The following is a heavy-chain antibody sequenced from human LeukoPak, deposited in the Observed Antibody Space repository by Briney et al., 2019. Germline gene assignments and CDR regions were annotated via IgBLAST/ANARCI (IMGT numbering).Heavy chain of an antibody. CDR1: GGSISSGGYY. Sequence: SETLSLTCTVSGGSISSGGYYWSWIRQPPGKGLEWIGYIYHSGSTYYNPSLKSRVTISVGRSKNQFSLKLSSVTAADTAVYYCATNKGDYYGSGSYYGGTFDYWGQGTLVTVSS. V-gene: IGHV4-30-2*01. J-gene: IGHJ4*02. D-gene: IGHD3-10*01. CDR3: ATNKGDYYGSGSYYGGTFDY. CDR2: IYHSGST.